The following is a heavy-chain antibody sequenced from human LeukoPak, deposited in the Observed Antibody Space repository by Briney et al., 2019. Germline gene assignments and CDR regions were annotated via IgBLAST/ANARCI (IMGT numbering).Heavy chain of an antibody. CDR2: INHSGST. V-gene: IGHV4-34*01. Sequence: SETLSLTCAVYGGSFSGYYWSWIRQPPGKGLEWIGEINHSGSTNYNPSLKSRVAISVDTSKNQFSLKLSSVTAADTAVYYCASGGWLQLNSVSFDYWGQGTLVTVSS. CDR3: ASGGWLQLNSVSFDY. D-gene: IGHD5-24*01. J-gene: IGHJ4*02. CDR1: GGSFSGYY.